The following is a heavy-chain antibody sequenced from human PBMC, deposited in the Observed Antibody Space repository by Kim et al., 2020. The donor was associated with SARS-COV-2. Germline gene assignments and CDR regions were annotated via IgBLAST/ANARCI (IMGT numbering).Heavy chain of an antibody. Sequence: PSLKSRVTISVDTSKNQFSLKLSSVTAADTAVYYCARDGGGIAVAGFDYWGQGTLVTVSS. D-gene: IGHD6-19*01. J-gene: IGHJ4*02. CDR3: ARDGGGIAVAGFDY. V-gene: IGHV4-59*01.